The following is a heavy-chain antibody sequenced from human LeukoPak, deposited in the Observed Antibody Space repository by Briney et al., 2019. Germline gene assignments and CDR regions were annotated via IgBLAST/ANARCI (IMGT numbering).Heavy chain of an antibody. J-gene: IGHJ4*02. D-gene: IGHD3-16*02. Sequence: PSQTLSLTCTVSGGSISSGSYYWSWIRQPPGKGLEWIGYIYYSGSTNYNPSLKSRVTISVDTSKNQFSLKLSSVTAADTAVYYCARSSHVWGSYLYYFGYWGQGTLVTVSS. CDR1: GGSISSGSYY. CDR2: IYYSGST. CDR3: ARSSHVWGSYLYYFGY. V-gene: IGHV4-61*01.